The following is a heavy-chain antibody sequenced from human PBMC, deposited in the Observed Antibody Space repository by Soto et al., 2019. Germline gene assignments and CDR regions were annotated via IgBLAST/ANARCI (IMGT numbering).Heavy chain of an antibody. J-gene: IGHJ3*02. Sequence: ASVKVSCKASGYTFTSYAMHWVRQAPGQRLGWMGWINAGNGNTKYSQKFQGRVTITRDTSASTAYMELSSLRSEDTAVYYCARDKTYYDILTGYYTRSDAFDIWGQGTMVTVSS. CDR3: ARDKTYYDILTGYYTRSDAFDI. CDR2: INAGNGNT. V-gene: IGHV1-3*01. CDR1: GYTFTSYA. D-gene: IGHD3-9*01.